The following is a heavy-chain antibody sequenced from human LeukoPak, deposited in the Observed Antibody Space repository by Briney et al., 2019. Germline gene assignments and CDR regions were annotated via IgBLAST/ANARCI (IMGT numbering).Heavy chain of an antibody. J-gene: IGHJ4*02. D-gene: IGHD3-22*01. CDR2: IYYSGSA. V-gene: IGHV4-39*07. CDR3: ATSRSYYYDSSGRGYFDY. CDR1: GGSISSSSYY. Sequence: KPSETLSLTCTVSGGSISSSSYYWGWIRQPPGKGLEWIGSIYYSGSAYYNPSLKSRVTISVDTSKNQFSLKLSSVTAADTAVYYCATSRSYYYDSSGRGYFDYWGQGTLVTVSS.